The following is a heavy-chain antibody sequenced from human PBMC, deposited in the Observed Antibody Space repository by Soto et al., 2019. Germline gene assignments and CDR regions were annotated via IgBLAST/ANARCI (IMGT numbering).Heavy chain of an antibody. J-gene: IGHJ3*02. CDR2: IKQDGSEK. CDR1: GFTFSSYW. CDR3: ATVGATHAFDI. Sequence: GGSLRLSCAASGFTFSSYWMSWVRQAPGKGLEWVANIKQDGSEKYYVDSVRGRFTISRDNAKNSLYLQMNSLRAEDTAVYYCATVGATHAFDIWGQGTMVTVSS. D-gene: IGHD1-26*01. V-gene: IGHV3-7*01.